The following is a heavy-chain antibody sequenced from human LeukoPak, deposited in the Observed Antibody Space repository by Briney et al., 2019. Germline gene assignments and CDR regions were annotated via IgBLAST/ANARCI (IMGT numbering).Heavy chain of an antibody. CDR1: GGSISSSSYY. J-gene: IGHJ6*03. CDR2: IYYSGST. V-gene: IGHV4-39*01. CDR3: ARHKDYYYYYMDV. Sequence: SETLSLTCTVSGGSISSSSYYWGWIRQPPGRGLEWIGTIYYSGSTYYNPSLKSRVTISVDTSKNQFSLKLSSVTAADTAVYYCARHKDYYYYYMDVWGKGTTVTISS.